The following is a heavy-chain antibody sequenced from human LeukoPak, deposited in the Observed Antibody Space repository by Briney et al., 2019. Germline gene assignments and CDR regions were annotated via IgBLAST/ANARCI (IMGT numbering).Heavy chain of an antibody. D-gene: IGHD1-1*01. J-gene: IGHJ3*02. CDR2: ISGSGGGT. CDR1: EFSFPNYA. CDR3: AKSLFTSATGTGRAFHI. Sequence: PGGSLRLSCVGSEFSFPNYAMSWVRQAPGRGLEWVSSISGSGGGTYYADSVKGRFTISRDNSKSTLYLQMNGLRAEDTAIFYCAKSLFTSATGTGRAFHIWGQGTRVTVSS. V-gene: IGHV3-23*01.